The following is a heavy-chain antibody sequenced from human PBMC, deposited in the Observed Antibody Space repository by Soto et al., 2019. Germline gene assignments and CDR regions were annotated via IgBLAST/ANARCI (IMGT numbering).Heavy chain of an antibody. D-gene: IGHD6-13*01. CDR3: AKGAPGSSSWYPRVDAFDI. J-gene: IGHJ3*02. Sequence: QVQLVESGGGVVQPGRSLRLSCAASGFTFSSYGMHWVRQAPGKGLEWVAVISYDGSNKYYADSVKGRFTISRDNSKNTLYLQMNSQGAEDTAVYYCAKGAPGSSSWYPRVDAFDIWGQGTMVTVSS. CDR2: ISYDGSNK. V-gene: IGHV3-30*18. CDR1: GFTFSSYG.